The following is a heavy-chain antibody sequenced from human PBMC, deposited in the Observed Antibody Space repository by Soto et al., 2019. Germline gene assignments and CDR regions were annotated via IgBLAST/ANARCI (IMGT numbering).Heavy chain of an antibody. CDR3: ARGRRYCSSTSCYRLYYYMDV. J-gene: IGHJ6*03. Sequence: QVQLQQWGAGLLKPSETLSLTCAVYGGSFSGYYWSWIRQPPGEGLEWIGEINHSGSTNYNPSLKSRVTISVDTSKNQFSLKLSSVTAADTAVYYCARGRRYCSSTSCYRLYYYMDVWGKGTTVTVSS. CDR1: GGSFSGYY. CDR2: INHSGST. V-gene: IGHV4-34*01. D-gene: IGHD2-2*02.